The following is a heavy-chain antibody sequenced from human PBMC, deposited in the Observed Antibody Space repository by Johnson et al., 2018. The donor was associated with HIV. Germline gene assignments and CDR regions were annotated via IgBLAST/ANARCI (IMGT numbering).Heavy chain of an antibody. Sequence: EQLVESGGGLVQPGGSLSLSCAASGFTVSSNYMSCVRQAPGKGLEWVSVIYSGGSTYYADSVKGRFTLSKDNAKNTLYLHMNSLRAEDTAVYYCARDRTRNLAGFDIWGQGTMVTVSS. D-gene: IGHD6-19*01. CDR3: ARDRTRNLAGFDI. CDR2: IYSGGST. CDR1: GFTVSSNY. V-gene: IGHV3-66*01. J-gene: IGHJ3*02.